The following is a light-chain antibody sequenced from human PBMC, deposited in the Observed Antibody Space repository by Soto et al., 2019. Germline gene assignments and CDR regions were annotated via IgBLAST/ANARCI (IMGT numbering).Light chain of an antibody. CDR2: DAS. V-gene: IGKV3-15*01. Sequence: EIVLTQSPGTLSLSPGDRATLSCRASHSINTSFLAWYQQKPGQAPRLLISDASTRATGIPARFSGSGSGTEFTLTISSLQSEDFALYYCHQYNSWPPGTFGQGTK. CDR3: HQYNSWPPGT. J-gene: IGKJ2*01. CDR1: HSINTSF.